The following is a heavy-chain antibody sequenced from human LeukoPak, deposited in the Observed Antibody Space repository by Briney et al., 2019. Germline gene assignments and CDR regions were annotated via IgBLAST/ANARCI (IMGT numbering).Heavy chain of an antibody. CDR1: GFTFSNAL. CDR3: SALWGFAFDI. D-gene: IGHD7-27*01. CDR2: IKSKTDGGTT. V-gene: IGHV3-15*01. Sequence: GGSLRLSGAASGFTFSNALMSWVRQAPGKGLEWVGRIKSKTDGGTTDYAAPVKGRFSISRDDSKNTVSLQMDSLKIEDTAVYYCSALWGFAFDIWGQGTVVTVS. J-gene: IGHJ3*02.